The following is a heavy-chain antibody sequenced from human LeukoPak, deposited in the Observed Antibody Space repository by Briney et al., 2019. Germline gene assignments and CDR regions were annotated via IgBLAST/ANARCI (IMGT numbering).Heavy chain of an antibody. V-gene: IGHV3-53*01. J-gene: IGHJ4*01. Sequence: GGSLRLSCAASGFTVSPNYMSWVRRAPGKGLEWVSVIYSADSTYYADSVKGRFTISRDNSKNTLYLQMNSLRAEDTAVYYCATAVAGPPFDYWGHGTLVTVSS. CDR1: GFTVSPNY. CDR2: IYSADST. CDR3: ATAVAGPPFDY. D-gene: IGHD6-19*01.